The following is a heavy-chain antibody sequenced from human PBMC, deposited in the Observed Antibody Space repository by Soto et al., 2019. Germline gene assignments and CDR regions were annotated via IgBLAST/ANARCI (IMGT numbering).Heavy chain of an antibody. D-gene: IGHD6-13*01. CDR2: ISSSGSTI. V-gene: IGHV3-48*03. J-gene: IGHJ5*02. CDR1: GFTFSSYD. Sequence: PGGSLRLSCAASGFTFSSYDMNWVRQAPGKGLEWVSYISSSGSTIYYADSVKGRFTISRDNAKNSLYLQMNSLRAEDTAVYYCARSHIAAAAVNWFDPWGQGTLVTVSS. CDR3: ARSHIAAAAVNWFDP.